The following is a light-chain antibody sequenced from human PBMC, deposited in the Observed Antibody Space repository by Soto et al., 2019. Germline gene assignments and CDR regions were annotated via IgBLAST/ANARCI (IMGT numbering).Light chain of an antibody. CDR3: XXXXXXXXX. CDR2: KAS. Sequence: DIQMTHSPSTLSASVGDRVTSTSAASQSISSWLAWYQQKPGKAPKLLIYKASSLESGVPSRFSGSGSGTEFTLTISSLQPDDFATXXXXXXXXXXXXFXQGTRLEIK. CDR1: QSISSW. V-gene: IGKV1-5*03. J-gene: IGKJ5*01.